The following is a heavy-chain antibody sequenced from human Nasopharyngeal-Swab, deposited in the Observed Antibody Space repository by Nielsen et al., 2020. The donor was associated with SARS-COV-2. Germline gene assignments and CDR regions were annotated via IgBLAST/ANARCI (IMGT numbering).Heavy chain of an antibody. CDR1: GYTFTGYY. CDR3: AIPDPGSSWHKNYYYYGMDV. CDR2: INPNSGGT. D-gene: IGHD6-13*01. J-gene: IGHJ6*02. Sequence: ASVKVSCKASGYTFTGYYMHWVRQAPGQRLEWMGWINPNSGGTNYAQKFQGWVTMTRDTSISTAYMELSRLRSDDTAVYYCAIPDPGSSWHKNYYYYGMDVWGQGTTVTVSS. V-gene: IGHV1-2*04.